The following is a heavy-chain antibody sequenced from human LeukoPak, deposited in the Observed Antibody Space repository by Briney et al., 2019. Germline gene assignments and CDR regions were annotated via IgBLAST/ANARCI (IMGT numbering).Heavy chain of an antibody. V-gene: IGHV3-48*02. Sequence: GGSLRLSCAASGFTFSSYCMNWVRQAPGKGLEWVSYISSSSSTIYYADSVKGGFTISRDNAKNSLYLQMNSLRDEDTAVYYCARDTGYSYGAPRVDYWGQGTLVNVSS. J-gene: IGHJ4*02. CDR2: ISSSSSTI. CDR1: GFTFSSYC. CDR3: ARDTGYSYGAPRVDY. D-gene: IGHD5-18*01.